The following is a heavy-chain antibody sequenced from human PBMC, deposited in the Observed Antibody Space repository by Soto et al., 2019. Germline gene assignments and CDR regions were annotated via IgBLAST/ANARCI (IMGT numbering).Heavy chain of an antibody. D-gene: IGHD2-2*01. Sequence: QVQLVESGGGVVQPGRSLRLSCAASGFTFSSYGMHWVRQAPGKGLEWVAVIWYDGSNKYYADSVKGRLTISRDNSKNTLYLQMNSLRAEDTAVYYCARDSGLSVVPAAIDYWGQGTLVTVSS. J-gene: IGHJ4*02. CDR3: ARDSGLSVVPAAIDY. CDR2: IWYDGSNK. CDR1: GFTFSSYG. V-gene: IGHV3-33*01.